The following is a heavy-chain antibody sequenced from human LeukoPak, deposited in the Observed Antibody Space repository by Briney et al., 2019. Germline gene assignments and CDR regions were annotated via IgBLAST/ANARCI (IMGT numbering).Heavy chain of an antibody. CDR3: AKDLRSSSWQIGARPGGRVYYFDY. D-gene: IGHD6-13*01. CDR2: ISGSGGRT. CDR1: GFTFSSNA. Sequence: GGSLRLSCAASGFTFSSNAMSWVRQAPGKGLEWVSGISGSGGRTYYADSVKGRFTISRDNSKNTLYLQMNSLRAEDTAVYYCAKDLRSSSWQIGARPGGRVYYFDYWGQGTLVTVSS. J-gene: IGHJ4*02. V-gene: IGHV3-23*01.